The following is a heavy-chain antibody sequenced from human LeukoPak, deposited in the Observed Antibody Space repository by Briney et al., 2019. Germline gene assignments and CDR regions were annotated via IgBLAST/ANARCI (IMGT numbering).Heavy chain of an antibody. J-gene: IGHJ4*02. D-gene: IGHD3-10*01. CDR3: AKARLYGSPDLLYY. CDR1: GFTLSSLL. V-gene: IGHV3-23*01. Sequence: GGSLRHLCSASGFTLSSLLMSWARQAPGKRLEWVSGISDSGGSTYYADSVKGRFTISRDNSKNTLYLQMDSLRAEAPAVYYCAKARLYGSPDLLYYWGQGTLVTVSS. CDR2: ISDSGGST.